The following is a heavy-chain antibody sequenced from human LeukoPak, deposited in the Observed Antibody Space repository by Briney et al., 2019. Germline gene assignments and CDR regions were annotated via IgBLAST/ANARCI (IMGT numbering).Heavy chain of an antibody. D-gene: IGHD6-13*01. Sequence: GGSLRLSCAASGFTFSSYSMNWVRQAPGKGLEWVSSISSSSSYIYYADSVKGRFTIPRDNAKNSLYLQMNSLRAEDTAVYYCARDRESSSWYPIGDFDYWGQGTLVTVSS. CDR2: ISSSSSYI. V-gene: IGHV3-21*01. CDR3: ARDRESSSWYPIGDFDY. J-gene: IGHJ4*02. CDR1: GFTFSSYS.